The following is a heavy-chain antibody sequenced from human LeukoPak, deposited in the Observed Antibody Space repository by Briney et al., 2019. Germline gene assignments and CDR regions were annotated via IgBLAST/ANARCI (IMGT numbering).Heavy chain of an antibody. CDR2: IYTSGST. CDR1: GGSISSYY. Sequence: SETLSLTCTVSGGSISSYYWSWIRQPAGKGLELIGRIYTSGSTNYNPSLKIRVTMSVDTSKNQFSLKLSSVTAADTAMYYCTREAGNTQYFDYWGQGTLVTVSS. CDR3: TREAGNTQYFDY. J-gene: IGHJ4*02. V-gene: IGHV4-4*07. D-gene: IGHD1-1*01.